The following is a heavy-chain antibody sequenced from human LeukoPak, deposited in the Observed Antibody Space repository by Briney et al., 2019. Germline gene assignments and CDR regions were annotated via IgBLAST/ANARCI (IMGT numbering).Heavy chain of an antibody. J-gene: IGHJ4*02. CDR3: ARDDNWGSDY. V-gene: IGHV3-7*01. CDR1: GFTFSSYW. CDR2: IRDDGGEI. Sequence: GGSLRLSCEASGFTFSSYWMSWVRQAPGKGLEWVANIRDDGGEIYYVDSVKGRFTISRDNAKNSLYLQMNSLRAEDTAVYYCARDDNWGSDYWGQGTLVTVSS. D-gene: IGHD7-27*01.